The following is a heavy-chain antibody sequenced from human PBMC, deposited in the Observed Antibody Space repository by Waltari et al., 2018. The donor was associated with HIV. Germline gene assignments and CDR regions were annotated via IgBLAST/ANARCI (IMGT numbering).Heavy chain of an antibody. CDR3: ARTYDILTGFGWFDP. Sequence: QVQLVQSGAEVKNPGASVKVSCKASGYTFTTYTLHWVRQAPGKRLEWMGWIKPGNGNTKYSQNFQDRVTFTRDTSASTAYMELSSLRSEDTALYYCARTYDILTGFGWFDPWGQGTLVTVSS. CDR1: GYTFTTYT. CDR2: IKPGNGNT. J-gene: IGHJ5*02. V-gene: IGHV1-3*01. D-gene: IGHD3-9*01.